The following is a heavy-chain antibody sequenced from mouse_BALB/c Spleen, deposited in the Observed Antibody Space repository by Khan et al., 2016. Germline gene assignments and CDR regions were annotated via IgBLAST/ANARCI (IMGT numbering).Heavy chain of an antibody. V-gene: IGHV9-1*02. Sequence: QIQLVQSGPELKKPGETVKISCKASGYTFTNYGMNWVKQAPGKGLKWMGWINTYTGEPTYADDFKGRFAFSLETSASTAYLQINNLKNENMATYFCARRRGYLSAMDYWGQGTSVTDPS. J-gene: IGHJ4*01. D-gene: IGHD2-3*01. CDR3: ARRRGYLSAMDY. CDR2: INTYTGEP. CDR1: GYTFTNYG.